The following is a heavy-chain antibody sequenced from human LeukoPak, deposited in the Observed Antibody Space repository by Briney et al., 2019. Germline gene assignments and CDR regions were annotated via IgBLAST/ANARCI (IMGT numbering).Heavy chain of an antibody. Sequence: SETLSLTCAVYGGSFSGYYWSWIRQPLGKGLEWIGEINHSGSTNYNPSLKSRVTISVDTSKNQFSLKLSSVTAADTAVYYCARGYYYDSSGYPGWFDPWGQGTLVTVSS. D-gene: IGHD3-22*01. V-gene: IGHV4-34*01. CDR2: INHSGST. CDR1: GGSFSGYY. CDR3: ARGYYYDSSGYPGWFDP. J-gene: IGHJ5*02.